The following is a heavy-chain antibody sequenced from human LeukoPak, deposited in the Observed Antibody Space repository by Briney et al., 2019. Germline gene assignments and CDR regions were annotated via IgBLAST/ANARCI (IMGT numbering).Heavy chain of an antibody. Sequence: PSETLSLTCTVSGGSISSSSYYWGWIRQPPGKGLEWIGSIYYSGSTYYNPSLKSRVTISVDTSKNQFSLKLSSVTAADTAVYYCARVGLRAAAGPWGIGYFQHWGQGTLVTVSS. CDR3: ARVGLRAAAGPWGIGYFQH. CDR2: IYYSGST. CDR1: GGSISSSSYY. J-gene: IGHJ1*01. V-gene: IGHV4-39*01. D-gene: IGHD6-13*01.